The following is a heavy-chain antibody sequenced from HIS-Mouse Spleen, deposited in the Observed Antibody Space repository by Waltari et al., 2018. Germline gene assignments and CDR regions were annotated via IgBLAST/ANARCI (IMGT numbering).Heavy chain of an antibody. Sequence: QVQLQQWGAGLLKPSETLSLTCAVYGGSFSGYYWSWIRQPPGKGLEWIGEINHSGSTNTNPSLKGGVTISVDTSKNQFSLKLSSVTAADTAVYYCARMGPASGSYGDYWGQGTLVTVSS. D-gene: IGHD1-26*01. CDR3: ARMGPASGSYGDY. CDR2: INHSGST. CDR1: GGSFSGYY. J-gene: IGHJ4*02. V-gene: IGHV4-34*01.